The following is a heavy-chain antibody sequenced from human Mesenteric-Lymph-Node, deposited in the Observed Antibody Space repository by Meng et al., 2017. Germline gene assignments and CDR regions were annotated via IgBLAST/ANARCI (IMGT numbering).Heavy chain of an antibody. Sequence: QGQMYGVGPEPVTPSQTMSPTCTVSSGSISRSSSSWGWVRQPPGKGLEWIGSPYYSGSSYYNPSLTSRVTISADTSKNQFSLKLSSVTDPDTAVYYCARHSYHSCFDPWGQGTLVTVSS. D-gene: IGHD2-2*01. J-gene: IGHJ5*02. CDR3: ARHSYHSCFDP. CDR2: PYYSGSS. V-gene: IGHV4-39*01. CDR1: SGSISRSSSS.